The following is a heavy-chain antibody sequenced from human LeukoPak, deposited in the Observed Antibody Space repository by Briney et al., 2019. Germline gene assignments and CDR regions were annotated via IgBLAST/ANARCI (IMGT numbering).Heavy chain of an antibody. D-gene: IGHD4-23*01. V-gene: IGHV3-7*03. Sequence: PGGSLRLSCAASGFTFSSHWMSWVRQAPGKGLEWVANIKEDGSEKYYVDSVKGRFTISRDNAKNSLYLQMNSLRAEDTAVYYCAKDPRYGGNSSQNFDYWGQGTLVTVSS. CDR2: IKEDGSEK. CDR3: AKDPRYGGNSSQNFDY. J-gene: IGHJ4*02. CDR1: GFTFSSHW.